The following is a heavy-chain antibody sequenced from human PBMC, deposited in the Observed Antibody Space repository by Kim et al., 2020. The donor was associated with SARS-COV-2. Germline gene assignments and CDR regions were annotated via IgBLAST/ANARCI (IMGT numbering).Heavy chain of an antibody. CDR3: ARGPTNDAFDI. CDR1: GYSFTTYW. Sequence: GESLKISCMDSGYSFTTYWLAWVRQMPGQGLEWMGIIFPGDSDTRYSPSFLGQVTISADKSISTAYLQWSSLKASDTAIYYCARGPTNDAFDIWGQGTMVTVST. CDR2: IFPGDSDT. J-gene: IGHJ3*02. D-gene: IGHD1-26*01. V-gene: IGHV5-51*01.